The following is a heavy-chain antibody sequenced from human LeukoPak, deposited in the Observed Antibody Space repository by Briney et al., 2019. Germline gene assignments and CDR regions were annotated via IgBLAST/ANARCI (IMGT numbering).Heavy chain of an antibody. V-gene: IGHV4-34*01. Sequence: PSETLSLTCAVYGGSFSGYYWSWIRQPPGKGLEWIGEINHSGSTNYNPSLKSRVTISVDTSKNQFSLKLSSVTAADTAVYYCARGAGYSREVNYYYYMDVWGKGTTVTVSS. CDR2: INHSGST. CDR1: GGSFSGYY. D-gene: IGHD1-26*01. CDR3: ARGAGYSREVNYYYYMDV. J-gene: IGHJ6*03.